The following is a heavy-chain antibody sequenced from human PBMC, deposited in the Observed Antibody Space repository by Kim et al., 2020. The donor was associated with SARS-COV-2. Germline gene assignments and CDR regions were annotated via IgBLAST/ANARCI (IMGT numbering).Heavy chain of an antibody. CDR1: GFTFSSYA. J-gene: IGHJ4*02. CDR2: ISGSGGST. Sequence: WGSLRLSCAASGFTFSSYAMSWVRQAPGKGLEWVSAISGSGGSTYYADSVKGRFTISRDNSKNTLYLQMNSLRAEDTAVYYCAKLPKLLRYFDWPILDYFDYWGQGTLVTVSS. CDR3: AKLPKLLRYFDWPILDYFDY. V-gene: IGHV3-23*01. D-gene: IGHD3-9*01.